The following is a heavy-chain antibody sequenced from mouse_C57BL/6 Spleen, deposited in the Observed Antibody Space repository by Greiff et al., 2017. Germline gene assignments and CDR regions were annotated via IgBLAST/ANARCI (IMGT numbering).Heavy chain of an antibody. J-gene: IGHJ2*01. CDR1: GFTFSDYY. Sequence: EVKLVESEGGLVQPGSSMKLSCTASGFTFSDYYMAWVRQVPEKGLEWVANINYDGSSTYYLDSLKSRFIISRDNAKNILYLQMSSLKSEDTATYYCARYDEGYFDDWGQGTTLTVSS. CDR3: ARYDEGYFDD. CDR2: INYDGSST. D-gene: IGHD2-14*01. V-gene: IGHV5-16*01.